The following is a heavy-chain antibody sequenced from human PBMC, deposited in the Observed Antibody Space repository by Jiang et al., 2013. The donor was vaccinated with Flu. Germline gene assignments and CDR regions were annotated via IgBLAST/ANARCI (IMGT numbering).Heavy chain of an antibody. Sequence: SGPGLVKPSETLSLTCTVSGGSISSYYWSWIRQPPGKGLEWIGYIYYSGSTNYNPSLKSRVTISVDTSKNQFSLKLSSVTAADTAVYYCARDGDGWYYDSSGVVSYYYGMDVWGQRDHGHRLL. CDR1: GGSISSYY. CDR3: ARDGDGWYYDSSGVVSYYYGMDV. J-gene: IGHJ6*04. D-gene: IGHD3-22*01. CDR2: IYYSGST. V-gene: IGHV4-59*12.